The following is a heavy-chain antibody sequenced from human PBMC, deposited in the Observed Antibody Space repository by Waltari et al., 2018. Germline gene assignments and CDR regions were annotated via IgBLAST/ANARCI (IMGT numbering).Heavy chain of an antibody. Sequence: QVQLVESGGGVVQPGRSLRLSCAASGFTFSSYAMHWVRQAPGKGLEWVAVISYDGSNKYYADSVKGRFTISSDKSKNTLYLKMNSLRAEDTAVYYCARENPGLGSSSWSYFDYWGQGTLVTVSS. J-gene: IGHJ4*02. V-gene: IGHV3-30-3*01. D-gene: IGHD6-13*01. CDR2: ISYDGSNK. CDR3: ARENPGLGSSSWSYFDY. CDR1: GFTFSSYA.